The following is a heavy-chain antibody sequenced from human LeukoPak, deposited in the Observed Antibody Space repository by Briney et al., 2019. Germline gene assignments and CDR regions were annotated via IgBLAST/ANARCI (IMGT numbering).Heavy chain of an antibody. J-gene: IGHJ4*02. CDR2: IRGSGTTM. CDR1: GFTFSDYY. V-gene: IGHV3-11*01. CDR3: AKGHTYGMI. Sequence: PGESLRLSCAASGFTFSDYYMSWIRQTPGKGPERVSYIRGSGTTMEYAKSVKGRFTISRDNAKDSLYLQMNSLEAEDTAVYYCAKGHTYGMIWGQGTLVSVSS. D-gene: IGHD2-8*01.